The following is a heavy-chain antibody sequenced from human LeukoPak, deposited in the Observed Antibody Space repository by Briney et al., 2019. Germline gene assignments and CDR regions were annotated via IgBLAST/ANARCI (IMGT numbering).Heavy chain of an antibody. CDR2: MNPNSGNT. V-gene: IGHV1-8*03. J-gene: IGHJ4*02. D-gene: IGHD2-15*01. CDR3: ARGSGNCSGDSCYDY. CDR1: GYTLTSYD. Sequence: ASVKVSCKASGYTLTSYDINWVRQATGQGLEWMGWMNPNSGNTGYAQKFQGRVTITRNTSISTAYMELSSLRSEDTAVFYCARGSGNCSGDSCYDYWGQGTLVTVSS.